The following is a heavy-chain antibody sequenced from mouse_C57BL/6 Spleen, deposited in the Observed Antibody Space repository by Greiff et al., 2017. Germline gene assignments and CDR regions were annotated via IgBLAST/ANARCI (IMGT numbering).Heavy chain of an antibody. CDR3: TREGSITTVVAHWYIDV. CDR2: ISNGGGST. D-gene: IGHD1-1*01. J-gene: IGHJ1*03. Sequence: EVHLVESGGGLVQPGGSLKLSCAASGFTFSDYYMYWVRQTPEKRLEWVAYISNGGGSTYYPDTVKGRFTISSDNAKNTLYLQMSRLKSEDTAMXYCTREGSITTVVAHWYIDVWGTGTTVTVSS. V-gene: IGHV5-12*01. CDR1: GFTFSDYY.